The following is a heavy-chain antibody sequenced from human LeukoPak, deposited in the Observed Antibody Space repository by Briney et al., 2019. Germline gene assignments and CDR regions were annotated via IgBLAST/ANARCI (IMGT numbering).Heavy chain of an antibody. CDR3: ARLTVGATAVDC. Sequence: SETLCLTCTVSGVSISSSIYHSGWIRQPPGRGLEWVGTIYYSGTTYYNPSLKSRVTISVDTSKNQFSLKLSSMTAADTAVYYCARLTVGATAVDCWGQGTLVTVSS. V-gene: IGHV4-39*01. CDR2: IYYSGTT. J-gene: IGHJ4*02. D-gene: IGHD1-26*01. CDR1: GVSISSSIYH.